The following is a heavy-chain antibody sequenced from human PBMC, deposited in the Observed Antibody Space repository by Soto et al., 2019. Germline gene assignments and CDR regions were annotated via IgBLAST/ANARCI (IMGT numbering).Heavy chain of an antibody. D-gene: IGHD2-15*01. V-gene: IGHV1-46*01. J-gene: IGHJ4*02. Sequence: ASVKVSCKASGYTFTNYRMHWVRQAPGQGFEWMGIINPSGGSTTYAQKFQGRVTMTSDTSTSTVYMELSSLRSDDTAVYYCARDSSIVVDGGSCQDYWGQGTQVTVSS. CDR2: INPSGGST. CDR1: GYTFTNYR. CDR3: ARDSSIVVDGGSCQDY.